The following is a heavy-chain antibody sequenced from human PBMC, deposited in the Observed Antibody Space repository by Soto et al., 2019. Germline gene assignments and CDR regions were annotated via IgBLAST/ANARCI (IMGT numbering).Heavy chain of an antibody. D-gene: IGHD3-22*01. CDR3: AKNRQYRSYYESAGHYND. Sequence: EAQLLESGGGLVQPGGSLRLTCVGSGFTFRNQDMRWVRQAPGKGLEWVSGISGRGGVTYYADSVKGRFNITRENSKNTLYLQMNNLRTNDTAVYYCAKNRQYRSYYESAGHYNDWGQGTLVTVSS. CDR2: ISGRGGVT. J-gene: IGHJ4*02. V-gene: IGHV3-23*01. CDR1: GFTFRNQD.